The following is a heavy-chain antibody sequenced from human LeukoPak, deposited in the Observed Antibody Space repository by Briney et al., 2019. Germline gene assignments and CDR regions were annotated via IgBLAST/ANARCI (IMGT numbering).Heavy chain of an antibody. J-gene: IGHJ4*02. Sequence: SETLSLTCTVSGGSISRDYWGWFRQAPGKGLEWIGYVYYSGSTNYNPSLKSRVTISVDTSKNQFSLKLSSVTAADTAVYYCARGPPDFWSGYFDYWGQGTLVTVSS. CDR3: ARGPPDFWSGYFDY. CDR1: GGSISRDY. V-gene: IGHV4-59*01. D-gene: IGHD3-3*01. CDR2: VYYSGST.